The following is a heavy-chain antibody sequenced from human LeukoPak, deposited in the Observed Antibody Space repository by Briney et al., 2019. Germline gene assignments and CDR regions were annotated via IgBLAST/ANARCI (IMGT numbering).Heavy chain of an antibody. V-gene: IGHV1-2*02. D-gene: IGHD2-2*01. Sequence: ASVKVSCKAAGYTLTGYYMHWVRQAPGQGLEWMGWINPNSGGTSYAQKFQGRVTMTRDTSISTAYMELSRLRSDDTAVYYCARGRCSSRCCYLFDYWGQGTLVTASS. CDR2: INPNSGGT. CDR1: GYTLTGYY. J-gene: IGHJ4*02. CDR3: ARGRCSSRCCYLFDY.